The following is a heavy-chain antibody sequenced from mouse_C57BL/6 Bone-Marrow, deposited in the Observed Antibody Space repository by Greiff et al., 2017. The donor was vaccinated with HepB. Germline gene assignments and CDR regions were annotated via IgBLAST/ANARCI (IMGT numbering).Heavy chain of an antibody. CDR3: ARDEDGPLYYAMDY. V-gene: IGHV5-4*01. CDR1: GFTFSSYA. Sequence: EVQLVESGGGLVKPGGSLKLSCAASGFTFSSYAMSWVRQTPEKRLEWVATISDGGSYTYYPDNVKGRFTISRDNAKNNLYLQMSHLKSEDTAMYYCARDEDGPLYYAMDYWGQGTSVTVSS. CDR2: ISDGGSYT. D-gene: IGHD2-3*01. J-gene: IGHJ4*01.